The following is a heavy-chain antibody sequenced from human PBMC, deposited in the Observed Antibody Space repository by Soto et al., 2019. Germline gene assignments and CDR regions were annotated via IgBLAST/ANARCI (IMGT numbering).Heavy chain of an antibody. J-gene: IGHJ6*02. D-gene: IGHD3-10*01. CDR1: GFTFSSYA. Sequence: GGSLRLSCAASGFTFSSYAMSWVRQAPGKGLEWVSAISGSGGSTYYADSVKGRFTISRDNSKNTLYLQMNSLRAEDTAVYYCASTYPTLITMVRGVITYGMDVWGQGTTVTVSS. CDR3: ASTYPTLITMVRGVITYGMDV. V-gene: IGHV3-23*01. CDR2: ISGSGGST.